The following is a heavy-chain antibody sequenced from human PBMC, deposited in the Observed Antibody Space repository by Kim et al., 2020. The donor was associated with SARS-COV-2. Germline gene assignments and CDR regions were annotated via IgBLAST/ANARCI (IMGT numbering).Heavy chain of an antibody. CDR3: ARLSRNSRFDP. J-gene: IGHJ5*02. Sequence: ASVKVSCTASGYTFTSDAINWLRQATGQGLEWMGWMNPDTGDTVYPQKFQGRVSMTRDTSINTAYMELHTLTFEDTAVYYCARLSRNSRFDPWGQGTLVTVSA. D-gene: IGHD6-13*01. CDR2: MNPDTGDT. V-gene: IGHV1-8*01. CDR1: GYTFTSDA.